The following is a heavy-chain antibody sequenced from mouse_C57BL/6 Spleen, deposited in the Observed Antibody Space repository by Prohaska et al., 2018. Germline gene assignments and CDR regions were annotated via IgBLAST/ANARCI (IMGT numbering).Heavy chain of an antibody. CDR2: INPNNGGT. V-gene: IGHV1-26*01. D-gene: IGHD1-1*01. CDR3: ASYYGSSHFDV. J-gene: IGHJ1*03. Sequence: QSHGKSLEWIGDINPNNGGTSYNQKFKGKATLTVDKSSSTAYMELRSLTSEDSAVYYCASYYGSSHFDVWGTGTTVTVSS.